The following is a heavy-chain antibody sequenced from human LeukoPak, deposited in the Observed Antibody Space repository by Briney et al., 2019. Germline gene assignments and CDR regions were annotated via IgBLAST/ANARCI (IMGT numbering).Heavy chain of an antibody. J-gene: IGHJ4*02. Sequence: GGSLRLSCAASGFTFSDYYMSWIRQAPGKGLEWVSYISSSGSTIYYADSVKGRFTISRDNSKNMLYLQLNSLRPEDTGVYYCAKPPPDSSGWFDYWGQGTLVTVSS. CDR3: AKPPPDSSGWFDY. CDR2: ISSSGSTI. V-gene: IGHV3-11*04. D-gene: IGHD6-19*01. CDR1: GFTFSDYY.